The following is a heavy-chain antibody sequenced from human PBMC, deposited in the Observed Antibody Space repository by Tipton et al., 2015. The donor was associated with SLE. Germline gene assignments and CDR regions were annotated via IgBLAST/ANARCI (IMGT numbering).Heavy chain of an antibody. D-gene: IGHD3-9*01. Sequence: LRLSCTVSGDSISSGSYYWSWIRQPAGKGLEWIGRVYSKGSTNYNLSLKSRLTISVDASKNQFSLTLNSGTVADTAVYYCARANGFDWLSDWGQGPLVTVSS. V-gene: IGHV4-61*02. CDR3: ARANGFDWLSD. J-gene: IGHJ4*02. CDR2: VYSKGST. CDR1: GDSISSGSYY.